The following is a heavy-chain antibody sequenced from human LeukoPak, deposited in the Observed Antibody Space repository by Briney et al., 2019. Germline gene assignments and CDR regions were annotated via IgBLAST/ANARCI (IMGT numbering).Heavy chain of an antibody. CDR2: IYTSGST. Sequence: SETLSLTCTVSGGSISSYFWSWIRQPAGKGLEWIGRIYTSGSTNYNPSLKSRVTMSVDTSKNQFSLKLSSVPAADTAVYYCARDRTKLRYFDWSNWFDPWGQGTLVTVSS. CDR1: GGSISSYF. D-gene: IGHD3-9*01. V-gene: IGHV4-4*07. J-gene: IGHJ5*02. CDR3: ARDRTKLRYFDWSNWFDP.